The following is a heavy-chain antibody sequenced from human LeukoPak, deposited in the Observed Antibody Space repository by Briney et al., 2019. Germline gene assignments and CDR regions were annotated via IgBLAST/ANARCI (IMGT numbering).Heavy chain of an antibody. CDR2: IYHSGST. J-gene: IGHJ6*03. CDR3: ASETVFTIFGYYMDV. Sequence: PSETLSLTCAVSGYSISSGYYWGWIRQPPGKGLEWIGSIYHSGSTYYNPSLKSRVTISVDTSKNQFSLKLSSVTAADTAVYHCASETVFTIFGYYMDVWGKGTTVTVSS. CDR1: GYSISSGYY. D-gene: IGHD3-3*01. V-gene: IGHV4-38-2*01.